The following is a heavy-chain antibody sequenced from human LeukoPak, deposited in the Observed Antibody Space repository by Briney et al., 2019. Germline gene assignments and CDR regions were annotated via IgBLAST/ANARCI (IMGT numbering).Heavy chain of an antibody. CDR1: GGSFSGYY. CDR3: ARVSGWYLYYYYYGTDV. CDR2: INHSGST. J-gene: IGHJ6*02. Sequence: PSETLSLTCAVYGGSFSGYYWSWIRQPPGKGLEWIGEINHSGSTNYNPSLKSRVTISVDTSKNQFSLKLSSVTAADTAVYYCARVSGWYLYYYYYGTDVWGQGTTVTVSS. V-gene: IGHV4-34*01. D-gene: IGHD6-19*01.